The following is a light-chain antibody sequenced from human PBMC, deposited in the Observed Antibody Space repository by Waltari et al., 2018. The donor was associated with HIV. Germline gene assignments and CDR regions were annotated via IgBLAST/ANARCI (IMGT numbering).Light chain of an antibody. V-gene: IGKV3-15*01. CDR2: GTS. CDR3: HHYNNWRET. Sequence: EILMTQSPATLSMSPGERANLSCRASQSVNSNLAWYQQKPGPTPRLLIYGTSTRATDIPARFSGSGSGTEFTLTISSLQSEDFAVYYCHHYNNWRETFGQGTKVEIK. CDR1: QSVNSN. J-gene: IGKJ1*01.